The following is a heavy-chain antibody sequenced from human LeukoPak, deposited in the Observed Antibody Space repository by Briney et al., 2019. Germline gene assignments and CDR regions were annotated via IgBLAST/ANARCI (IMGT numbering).Heavy chain of an antibody. Sequence: PGGSLRLSCAASGFTVSSNYMSWVRQAPGKGLEWVSIIYSGGSTYYADSVKGRFTISRDNSKNTLYLQMNSPRAEDTAVYYCARYGSGWYFDLWGRGTLVTVSS. CDR3: ARYGSGWYFDL. J-gene: IGHJ2*01. CDR1: GFTVSSNY. V-gene: IGHV3-53*01. D-gene: IGHD6-19*01. CDR2: IYSGGST.